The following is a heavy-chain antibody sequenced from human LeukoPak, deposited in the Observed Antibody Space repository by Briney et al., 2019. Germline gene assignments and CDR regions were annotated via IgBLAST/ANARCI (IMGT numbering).Heavy chain of an antibody. CDR3: ARDGLWGLTTIFGVIDY. V-gene: IGHV3-21*01. CDR1: GFTFSSYS. J-gene: IGHJ4*02. D-gene: IGHD3-3*01. Sequence: GGSLRLSCAASGFTFSSYSMNWVRQAPGKGLEWVSSISSSSSYIYYADSVKGRFTISRDNAKNSLYLQMNSLRAEDTAVYYCARDGLWGLTTIFGVIDYWGQGTLVTVSS. CDR2: ISSSSSYI.